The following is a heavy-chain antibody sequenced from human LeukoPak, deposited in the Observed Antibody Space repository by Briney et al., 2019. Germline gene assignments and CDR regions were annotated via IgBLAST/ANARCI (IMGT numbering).Heavy chain of an antibody. Sequence: SETLSLTCTVSGDSINSGAYYWTWIRQPPGKGLEWIGYIYYSGSTYYNPSLGSRVTISADTSKKQFSLKLSSVTSADTAVYYCVREGGSHYNGYHFRHYWYFDLWGRGTLVTVSS. CDR2: IYYSGST. D-gene: IGHD3-10*01. J-gene: IGHJ2*01. CDR1: GDSINSGAYY. CDR3: VREGGSHYNGYHFRHYWYFDL. V-gene: IGHV4-30-4*01.